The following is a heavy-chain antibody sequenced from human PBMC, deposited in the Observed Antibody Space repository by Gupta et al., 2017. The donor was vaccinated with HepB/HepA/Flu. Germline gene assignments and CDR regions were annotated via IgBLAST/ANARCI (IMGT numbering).Heavy chain of an antibody. CDR2: IIPIFGPA. V-gene: IGHV1-69*01. D-gene: IGHD1-26*01. CDR3: ARPVWLGTTIAARYYFMDV. Sequence: QAQLVQPVAESKKPGSSVRATYKASGDTLISYAISWVRQAPGQGLEWMGGIIPIFGPANHEQNCQGRVTIAADESSSTAYMELSSLRSEDTAIYYCARPVWLGTTIAARYYFMDVWGKGTTVTVSS. CDR1: GDTLISYA. J-gene: IGHJ6*03.